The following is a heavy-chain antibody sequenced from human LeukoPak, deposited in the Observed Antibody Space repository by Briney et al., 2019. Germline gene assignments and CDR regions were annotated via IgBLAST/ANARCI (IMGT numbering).Heavy chain of an antibody. D-gene: IGHD4-17*01. CDR1: GVSISRSDHY. CDR2: SYYNGIT. Sequence: PSETLSLTCSVSGVSISRSDHYWSWIRQPPGKGLEWIGNSYYNGITYYNPSLKSRVTMSVDTSQNQFSLKLSSVTATDTAVYYCSRGDGRSSTVPIYWFDSWGQGTLVTVSS. J-gene: IGHJ5*01. V-gene: IGHV4-30-4*01. CDR3: SRGDGRSSTVPIYWFDS.